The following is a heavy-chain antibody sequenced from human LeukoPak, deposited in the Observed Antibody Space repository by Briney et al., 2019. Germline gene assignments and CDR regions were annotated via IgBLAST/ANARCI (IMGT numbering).Heavy chain of an antibody. Sequence: GGSLRLSCTASGFSFSGHWMHWARQLPGKGLVWVSRISPTGSTTSYADSVKGRFTVSRDNAKNTLYLQVNNLRAEDTAVYYCARGPNSNSSGLDFWGQGTLLTVSS. CDR3: ARGPNSNSSGLDF. CDR2: ISPTGSTT. D-gene: IGHD6-6*01. CDR1: GFSFSGHW. J-gene: IGHJ4*02. V-gene: IGHV3-74*01.